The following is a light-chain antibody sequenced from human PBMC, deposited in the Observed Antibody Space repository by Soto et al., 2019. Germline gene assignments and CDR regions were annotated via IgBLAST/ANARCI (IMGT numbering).Light chain of an antibody. Sequence: DIQMTQSPSTLSASVGDRVTITCRASQSISSWLAWYQQKPRKAPKLLIYDASSLESGVPSRVSGSGSGTEFTLTISSLQPDDFATYYCHFGTFGQGTKVDIK. J-gene: IGKJ1*01. CDR3: HFGT. CDR1: QSISSW. CDR2: DAS. V-gene: IGKV1-5*01.